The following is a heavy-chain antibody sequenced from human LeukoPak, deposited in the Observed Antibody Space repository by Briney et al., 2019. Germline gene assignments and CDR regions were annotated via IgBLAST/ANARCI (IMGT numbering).Heavy chain of an antibody. CDR2: ISAYNGNT. Sequence: GASVKVSCKASGYTFTNYGISWVRQAPGQGLEWMGWISAYNGNTHYAQNLQGRVTMTPDTSTSTAYMELKSLRSDDTAVYYCARGGHRRYYYTSGSAFDPWGQGTLVTVSS. CDR3: ARGGHRRYYYTSGSAFDP. CDR1: GYTFTNYG. J-gene: IGHJ5*02. D-gene: IGHD3-10*01. V-gene: IGHV1-18*01.